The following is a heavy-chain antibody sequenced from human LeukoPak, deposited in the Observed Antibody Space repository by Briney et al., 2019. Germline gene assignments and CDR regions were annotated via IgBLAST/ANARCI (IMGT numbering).Heavy chain of an antibody. J-gene: IGHJ4*02. V-gene: IGHV3-9*01. D-gene: IGHD2-2*01. CDR3: AKGLSSTSFPY. Sequence: SLRLSRAASGFTFDDYAMHWVRQAPGKGLEWVSGISWNSGSIGYADSVKGRFTISRDNAKNSLYLQMNSLRAEDTALCYCAKGLSSTSFPYWGQGTLVTVSS. CDR1: GFTFDDYA. CDR2: ISWNSGSI.